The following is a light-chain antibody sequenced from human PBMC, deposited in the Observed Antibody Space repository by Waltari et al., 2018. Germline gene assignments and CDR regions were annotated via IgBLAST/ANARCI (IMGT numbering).Light chain of an antibody. CDR1: QTISNY. V-gene: IGKV1-39*01. CDR3: QQSYGSPRT. CDR2: AAF. J-gene: IGKJ1*01. Sequence: DIQMTQSPSSLSASVGDRVTISCRASQTISNYLNWYQQKPGKAPKVLIYAAFTLQSGVPSRFSGSGSGTDFTLTISSLQPEGFATYYGQQSYGSPRTFGQGTKVEIK.